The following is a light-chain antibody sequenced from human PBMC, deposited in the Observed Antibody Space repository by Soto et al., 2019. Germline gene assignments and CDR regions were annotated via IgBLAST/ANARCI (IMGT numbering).Light chain of an antibody. CDR2: AAS. CDR3: QKSYSTPRMYT. CDR1: QSISSY. J-gene: IGKJ2*01. V-gene: IGKV1-39*01. Sequence: DIQMTQSPSSLFASVGDKVTITCRASQSISSYFNWYQQKPGKAPKLLIYAASSLQSGVPSRFSGGGSGTDFNLTISSLQPEDFATYYCQKSYSTPRMYTFRQGTKLEIK.